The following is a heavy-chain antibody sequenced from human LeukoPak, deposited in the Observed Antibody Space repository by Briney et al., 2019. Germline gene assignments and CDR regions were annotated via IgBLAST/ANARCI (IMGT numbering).Heavy chain of an antibody. CDR3: ASFPYSSSSDDY. CDR1: GFTFSSYS. J-gene: IGHJ4*02. V-gene: IGHV3-21*01. D-gene: IGHD6-6*01. Sequence: GGSLRLSCAASGFTFSSYSMNWVRQAPGKGLEWVSSISSSSSYIYYADSVKGRFTISRDNAKNSLYLQMNSLRAENTAVYYCASFPYSSSSDDYWGQGTLVTVSS. CDR2: ISSSSSYI.